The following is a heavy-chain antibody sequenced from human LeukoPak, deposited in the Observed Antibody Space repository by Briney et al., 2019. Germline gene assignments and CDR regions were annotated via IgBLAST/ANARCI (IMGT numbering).Heavy chain of an antibody. D-gene: IGHD3-10*01. Sequence: SETLSLTCTVSGGSISSYYWSWIRQPPGKGLEWIGYIYYSGSTNYNPSLKSRVTISVDTSKNQFSLKLSSVTAADTAVYYCARAKGSYSFDYWGQGTLVTVSS. CDR1: GGSISSYY. J-gene: IGHJ4*02. CDR3: ARAKGSYSFDY. CDR2: IYYSGST. V-gene: IGHV4-59*01.